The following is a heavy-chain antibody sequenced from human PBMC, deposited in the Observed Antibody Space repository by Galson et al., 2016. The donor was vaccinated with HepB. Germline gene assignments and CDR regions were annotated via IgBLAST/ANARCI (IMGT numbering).Heavy chain of an antibody. D-gene: IGHD6-6*01. CDR2: IKEDGSEE. J-gene: IGHJ4*02. CDR3: ARKKYISSSSGVDY. Sequence: SLRLSCAASGFTFSDYWMAWVRQAPGNGLEWVASIKEDGSEEYYVDSVRGRFTISRDNAKKSLYLQMTSLRAEDAAIYYCARKKYISSSSGVDYWGQGTLVTVSS. CDR1: GFTFSDYW. V-gene: IGHV3-7*03.